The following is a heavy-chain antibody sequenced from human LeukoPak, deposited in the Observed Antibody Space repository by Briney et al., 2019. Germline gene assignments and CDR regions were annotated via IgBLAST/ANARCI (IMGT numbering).Heavy chain of an antibody. CDR1: GFTFSSYS. J-gene: IGHJ6*02. CDR2: ISSSSSYI. Sequence: PGGSLRLSCAASGFTFSSYSMNWVRQAPGKGLEWVSSISSSSSYIYYADSVKGRFTISRDNAKNSLYLQMNSLRAEDTAVYYCAGLPPQYSSSWHYYYYGMDVWGQGTTVTVSS. V-gene: IGHV3-21*01. CDR3: AGLPPQYSSSWHYYYYGMDV. D-gene: IGHD6-13*01.